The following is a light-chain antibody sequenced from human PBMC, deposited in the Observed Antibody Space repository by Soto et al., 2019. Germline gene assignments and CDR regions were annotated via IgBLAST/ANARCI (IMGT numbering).Light chain of an antibody. CDR3: QQSYSTLWT. V-gene: IGKV1-39*01. CDR1: QSISSY. J-gene: IGKJ1*01. CDR2: SAS. Sequence: DTQMTQSPSSLSASVGDRVTITCRASQSISSYVNWYQQKPGKAPKLLIYSASTLESGVPSRFSGSGSGTDFTLTISSLQPEDFATYYCQQSYSTLWTFGQGTKVEIK.